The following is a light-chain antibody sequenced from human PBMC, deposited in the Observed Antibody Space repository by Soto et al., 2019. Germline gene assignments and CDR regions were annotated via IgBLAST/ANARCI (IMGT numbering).Light chain of an antibody. Sequence: ETVLTQSPGTLSLSPGERASLSCRASSTVDSIYLAWYQQKPGQAPRLLIYGATNRATGIPDRFSGGGSGTVFTLTISRLEPEDFAVYYCQQRSNWPWTFGQGTKVDIK. J-gene: IGKJ1*01. CDR1: STVDSIY. CDR2: GAT. V-gene: IGKV3D-20*02. CDR3: QQRSNWPWT.